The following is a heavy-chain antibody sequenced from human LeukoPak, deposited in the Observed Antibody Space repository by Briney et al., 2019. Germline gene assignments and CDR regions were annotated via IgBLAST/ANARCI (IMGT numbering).Heavy chain of an antibody. V-gene: IGHV4-39*01. J-gene: IGHJ4*02. CDR2: IYYSGST. Sequence: KPSETLSLTCAVYGGSFSGYYWGWIRQPPGKGLEWIGSIYYSGSTYYNPSLKSRVTISVDTSKNQFSLKLSSVTAADTAVYYCARQDYDSGGYYSLNYFDYWGQGTLVTVSS. D-gene: IGHD3-22*01. CDR3: ARQDYDSGGYYSLNYFDY. CDR1: GGSFSGYY.